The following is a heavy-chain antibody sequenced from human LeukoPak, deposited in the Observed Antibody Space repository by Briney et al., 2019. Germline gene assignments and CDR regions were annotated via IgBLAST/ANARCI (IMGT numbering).Heavy chain of an antibody. CDR3: ARGWISDSFDY. CDR2: IGSSGSNI. Sequence: HAGRSLRLSCAPYGFTFCIYEMKCVRQAPGKGLEWVSYIGSSGSNIYYADSVKGRFTISRDNAKNSLYLQMNSLRAEDTAVYYCARGWISDSFDYWGQGTLVTVSS. J-gene: IGHJ4*02. D-gene: IGHD5-12*01. CDR1: GFTFCIYE. V-gene: IGHV3-48*03.